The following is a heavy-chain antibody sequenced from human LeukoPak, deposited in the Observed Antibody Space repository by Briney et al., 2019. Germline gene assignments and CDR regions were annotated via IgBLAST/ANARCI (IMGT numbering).Heavy chain of an antibody. J-gene: IGHJ3*01. Sequence: GGSLRLSCAASGFILSSYDMHWVRQATGKGLEWVSAIHSPGDTHYAGSVKGRVTISRDNAENSVYFQLNSLRAGDTAVYYCVRGQCSSSGCSPRVSVLDVWGQGTVVTVFS. D-gene: IGHD2-2*01. CDR2: IHSPGDT. CDR3: VRGQCSSSGCSPRVSVLDV. CDR1: GFILSSYD. V-gene: IGHV3-13*01.